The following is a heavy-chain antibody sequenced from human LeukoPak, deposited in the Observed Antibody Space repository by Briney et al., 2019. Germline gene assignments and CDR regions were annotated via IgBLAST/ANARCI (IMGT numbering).Heavy chain of an antibody. CDR3: ARDGSGWSRN. D-gene: IGHD6-19*01. Sequence: PGGSLRLSCEDSGFSFRTYWMSWVRQAPGKGLEWVANIKPDGGEKYYVDSVKGRFTISRDNAKNSLYLQMNSLRAEGTAVYYCARDGSGWSRNWGQGTLVTVSS. J-gene: IGHJ4*02. CDR1: GFSFRTYW. V-gene: IGHV3-7*01. CDR2: IKPDGGEK.